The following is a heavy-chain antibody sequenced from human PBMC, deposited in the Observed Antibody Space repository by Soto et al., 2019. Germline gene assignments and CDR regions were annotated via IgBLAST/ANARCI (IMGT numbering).Heavy chain of an antibody. J-gene: IGHJ4*02. V-gene: IGHV1-18*01. CDR1: GYTFTSYD. D-gene: IGHD4-17*01. CDR2: ISAYYGNT. Sequence: ASVKVSCKASGYTFTSYDITWVRQAPGQGLDWMGWISAYYGNTNHAQKLQGRVTMTTDTSTSTAYMELRSLRSDDTAVYYCARAPDPHLRTLDYWGQGTPVTVSS. CDR3: ARAPDPHLRTLDY.